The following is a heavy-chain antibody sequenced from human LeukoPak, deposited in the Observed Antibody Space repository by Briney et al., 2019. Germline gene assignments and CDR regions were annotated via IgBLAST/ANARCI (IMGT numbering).Heavy chain of an antibody. Sequence: GGSLRLSCAASGFTFSSYPMSWVRQAPGKGLEWVSVIGASGADTYYSDSVKGRFTVSRDNSQNTLFLHMSSLRAEDTAVYFCARRPRDTSGYYLGAFHDWGQGTTVTVSS. CDR2: IGASGADT. J-gene: IGHJ3*01. CDR3: ARRPRDTSGYYLGAFHD. D-gene: IGHD3-22*01. V-gene: IGHV3-23*01. CDR1: GFTFSSYP.